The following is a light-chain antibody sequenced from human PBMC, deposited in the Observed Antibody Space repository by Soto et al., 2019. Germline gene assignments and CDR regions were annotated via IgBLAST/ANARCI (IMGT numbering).Light chain of an antibody. CDR2: GNT. CDR3: SSSTNTNTLVI. Sequence: QYVLRQPPTESGTPGERVTLSCTGSSSNIGASYDVHWYQQLPGTAPKLLIYGNTSRPSGVPDRFSGSKSGNTASLTISGLQAQDEAIYFCSSSTNTNTLVIFGGGTKVTVL. CDR1: SSNIGASYD. J-gene: IGLJ2*01. V-gene: IGLV1-40*01.